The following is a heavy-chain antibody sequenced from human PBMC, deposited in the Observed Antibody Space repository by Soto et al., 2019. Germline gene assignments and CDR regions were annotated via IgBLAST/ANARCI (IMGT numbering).Heavy chain of an antibody. V-gene: IGHV3-30-3*01. D-gene: IGHD3-3*01. CDR1: GFTFSSYA. J-gene: IGHJ6*02. CDR3: GAEQSITIFGVVSLPDYYYYGMDV. Sequence: GGSLRLSCAASGFTFSSYAMHWVRQAPGKGLEWVAVISYDGSNKYYADSVKGRFTISRDNSKNTLYLQMNSLRAEDTAVYYCGAEQSITIFGVVSLPDYYYYGMDVWGQGTTVTVSS. CDR2: ISYDGSNK.